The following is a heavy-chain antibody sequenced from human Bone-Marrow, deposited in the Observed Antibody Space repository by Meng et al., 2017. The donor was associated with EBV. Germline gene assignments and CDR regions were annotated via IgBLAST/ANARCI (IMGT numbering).Heavy chain of an antibody. D-gene: IGHD3-10*01. CDR3: ASESGRGYTPDY. CDR2: LIPMLGAP. J-gene: IGHJ4*02. Sequence: QVQWVQSGAGGKKPGSSVKVSCKTSVGTFISDAISWVRHAPGQGLEWMGGLIPMLGAPNYAQKFQDRVTIIADKSTSIHYMELSSLRSDDTAVYYCASESGRGYTPDYWGRGTLVTVSS. CDR1: VGTFISDA. V-gene: IGHV1-69*06.